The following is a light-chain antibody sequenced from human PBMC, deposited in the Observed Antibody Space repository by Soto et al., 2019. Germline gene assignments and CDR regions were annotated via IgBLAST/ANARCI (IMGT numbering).Light chain of an antibody. J-gene: IGLJ1*01. CDR2: DVS. CDR1: SSDIGNYNY. CDR3: SSYTSSSTYV. Sequence: QSVLTQPASVSGSPGQSITISCTGTSSDIGNYNYVSWYQQDPGKAPKLMIYDVSNRPSGVSNRFSGSKSGITASLTISGLQAEDEADYCCSSYTSSSTYVFGTGTKVTVL. V-gene: IGLV2-14*01.